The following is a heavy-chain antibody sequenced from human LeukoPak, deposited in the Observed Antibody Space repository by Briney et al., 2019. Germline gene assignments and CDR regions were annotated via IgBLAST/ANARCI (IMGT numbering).Heavy chain of an antibody. V-gene: IGHV3-23*01. D-gene: IGHD4-17*01. J-gene: IGHJ4*02. CDR1: GFTFSSYP. CDR2: ISGSGGST. Sequence: GGSLRLSCAASGFTFSSYPMSWLRQPRGKGLECFSAISGSGGSTYYADSVKGRLTISRDNSKNTLYLQMNSLRAEDTAVYYCAKPSTVTTSLTFFDYWGQGTLVTVSS. CDR3: AKPSTVTTSLTFFDY.